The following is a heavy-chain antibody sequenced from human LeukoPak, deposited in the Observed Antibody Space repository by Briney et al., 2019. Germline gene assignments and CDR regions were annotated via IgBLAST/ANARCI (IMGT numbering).Heavy chain of an antibody. CDR1: EFLFSGYG. V-gene: IGHV3-7*01. J-gene: IGHJ4*02. CDR2: IKPDGSVT. CDR3: IPSG. D-gene: IGHD2-2*02. Sequence: GWTLRLYCTVSEFLFSGYGKNWLQQALGKGLEWVANIKPDGSVTYYVDSVKGRFTISRDYAKTSVYLQMNSLRIEDTAVYYCIPSGGGRGVPVTVSS.